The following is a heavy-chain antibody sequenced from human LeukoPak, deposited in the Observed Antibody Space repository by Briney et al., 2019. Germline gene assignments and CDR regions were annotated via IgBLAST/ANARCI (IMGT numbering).Heavy chain of an antibody. Sequence: GGSLRLSCAASGFTFSSYAMSWVRQVLGKGLEWVSVISGSGGSTYYADSVKGRFTISRDNAKNSLYLQMNSLRAEDTAVYYCARDRASYATFFDYWGQGTLVTVSS. CDR2: ISGSGGST. CDR3: ARDRASYATFFDY. D-gene: IGHD3-16*01. V-gene: IGHV3-23*01. J-gene: IGHJ4*02. CDR1: GFTFSSYA.